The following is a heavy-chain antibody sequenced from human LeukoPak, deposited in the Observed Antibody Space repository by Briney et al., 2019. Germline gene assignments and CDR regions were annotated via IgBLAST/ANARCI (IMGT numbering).Heavy chain of an antibody. CDR1: CGSISSYY. CDR2: IYTSGST. J-gene: IGHJ4*02. D-gene: IGHD3-16*01. V-gene: IGHV4-4*07. Sequence: ETLSLTFTVACGSISSYYWSWIRPPAGKGLEWIGRIYTSGSTNYNPSLKSRVTISVDKSKNQFSLKLSSVTAADTAVYYCARGADYDYVWGSLHYFDYWGQGTLVTASS. CDR3: ARGADYDYVWGSLHYFDY.